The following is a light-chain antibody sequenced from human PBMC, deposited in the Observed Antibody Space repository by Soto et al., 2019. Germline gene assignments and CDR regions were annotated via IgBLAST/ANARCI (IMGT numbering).Light chain of an antibody. Sequence: EIVMTQSPATLSVSPGERATLSCRASQTVSSYLAWYQQKPGQAPRLLIYGASTRATGIPARFSGSGSGTEFTLTLSSLQSEDFAVYFCQQYHNWPGYTFGQGTKLEIK. CDR3: QQYHNWPGYT. V-gene: IGKV3-15*01. J-gene: IGKJ2*01. CDR1: QTVSSY. CDR2: GAS.